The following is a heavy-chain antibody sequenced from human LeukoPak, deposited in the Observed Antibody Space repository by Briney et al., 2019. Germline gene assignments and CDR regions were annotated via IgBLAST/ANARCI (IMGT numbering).Heavy chain of an antibody. V-gene: IGHV3-73*01. CDR3: TRHRKPEYNFDY. CDR2: IRSKANSYAT. Sequence: GGSLRLSCAASGFTFSVSDIHWVRQASGKGLEWVGRIRSKANSYATAYAASVKGRFTISRDDSKNTAYLQMNSLKTEDTAVYYCTRHRKPEYNFDYWGQGTLVTVSS. J-gene: IGHJ4*02. CDR1: GFTFSVSD. D-gene: IGHD6-6*01.